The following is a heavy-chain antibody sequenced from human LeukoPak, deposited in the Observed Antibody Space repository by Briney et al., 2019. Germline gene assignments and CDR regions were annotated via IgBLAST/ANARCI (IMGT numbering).Heavy chain of an antibody. V-gene: IGHV4-59*01. CDR2: IYYSGST. Sequence: SETLSFTCTVSGGSISSYYWSWLRQPPGKGLEWIGYIYYSGSTNYNPSLKSRVTISVDTSKNQFSLQLSSVTAADTAVYYCARKRLSADSFDIWGQGTLVTVSS. J-gene: IGHJ3*02. D-gene: IGHD4/OR15-4a*01. CDR1: GGSISSYY. CDR3: ARKRLSADSFDI.